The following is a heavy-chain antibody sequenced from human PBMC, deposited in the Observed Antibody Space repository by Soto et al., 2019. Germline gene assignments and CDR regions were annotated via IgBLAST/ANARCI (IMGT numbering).Heavy chain of an antibody. CDR2: ISHDGSNK. J-gene: IGHJ5*02. CDR1: GFTFSTFA. CDR3: ARDGLPDDFRSGGYWFDP. V-gene: IGHV3-30*04. Sequence: GSLRLSCAASGFTFSTFALHWVRQAPGKGLEWVALISHDGSNKHYADSVKGRFTISRDNSKNTLYMQMDSLRLEDTAVYYCARDGLPDDFRSGGYWFDPWGQGTLVNVS. D-gene: IGHD3-3*01.